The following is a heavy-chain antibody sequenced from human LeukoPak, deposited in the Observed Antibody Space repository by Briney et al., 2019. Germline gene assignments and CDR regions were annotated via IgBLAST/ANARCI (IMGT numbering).Heavy chain of an antibody. CDR1: GFTFSSYA. V-gene: IGHV3-23*01. Sequence: GGSLRLSCAASGFTFSSYAMSWVRQAPGKGREWVSAISGSGGSTYYADSVKGRFTISRDNSKNTLYLQMNSLRAEDTAVYYCALGILGYCSGGSCYSFDYWGQGTLVTVSS. D-gene: IGHD2-15*01. J-gene: IGHJ4*02. CDR3: ALGILGYCSGGSCYSFDY. CDR2: ISGSGGST.